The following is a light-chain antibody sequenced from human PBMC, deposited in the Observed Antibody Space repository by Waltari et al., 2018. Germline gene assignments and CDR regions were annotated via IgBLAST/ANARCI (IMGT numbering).Light chain of an antibody. CDR1: QSASSGY. CDR3: QQYGGSPFT. V-gene: IGKV3-20*01. Sequence: DIVLTQSPGTLSLSPTEGATLSCRASQSASSGYLAWYQQKPGQAPRLLIYDTSRRAAGIPDRFSGSGSGTDFTLTISRLEPEDFAVYYCQQYGGSPFTFGPGTKVDI. CDR2: DTS. J-gene: IGKJ3*01.